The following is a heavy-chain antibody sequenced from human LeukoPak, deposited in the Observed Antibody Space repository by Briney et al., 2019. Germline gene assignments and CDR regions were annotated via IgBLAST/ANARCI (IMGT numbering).Heavy chain of an antibody. CDR2: ISGSGSHT. Sequence: GGSLRLSCAASGFSFSGYAMSWVRQPPGKGLEWVSSISGSGSHTYHADSVKRRSTISRDNSKNRLYLRMNSLRAEDMAVYYCAKDISGYYRPFDYWGQGTLVTVSS. J-gene: IGHJ4*02. CDR1: GFSFSGYA. V-gene: IGHV3-23*01. CDR3: AKDISGYYRPFDY. D-gene: IGHD3-22*01.